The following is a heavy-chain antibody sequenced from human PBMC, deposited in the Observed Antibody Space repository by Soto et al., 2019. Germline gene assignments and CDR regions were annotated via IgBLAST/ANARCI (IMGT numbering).Heavy chain of an antibody. Sequence: ASVKVSCKASGYTFTEYYIYWVRRAPGQGLEWMGWIHPNSGDTKCAQKFQGWVTMTRDTSISTAYMELSRLKSDDTAVYYCARVNYYASGSEFNYGLDVWGQGTTVTVSS. D-gene: IGHD3-10*01. CDR2: IHPNSGDT. J-gene: IGHJ6*02. CDR1: GYTFTEYY. V-gene: IGHV1-2*04. CDR3: ARVNYYASGSEFNYGLDV.